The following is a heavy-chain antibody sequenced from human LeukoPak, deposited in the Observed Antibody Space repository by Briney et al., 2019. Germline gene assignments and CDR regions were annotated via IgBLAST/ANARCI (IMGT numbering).Heavy chain of an antibody. D-gene: IGHD3-22*01. J-gene: IGHJ4*02. CDR1: GFIYSTND. V-gene: IGHV3-20*04. Sequence: PGGTLRLSCAASGFIYSTNDMSWVPQAPAKGLECVSGINWHGCSTGYADSVKGRFTISRDNAKISLYLQMISLRAEDTALYYCARAGDSSGYYYVFDYWGQGTLVTVSS. CDR3: ARAGDSSGYYYVFDY. CDR2: INWHGCST.